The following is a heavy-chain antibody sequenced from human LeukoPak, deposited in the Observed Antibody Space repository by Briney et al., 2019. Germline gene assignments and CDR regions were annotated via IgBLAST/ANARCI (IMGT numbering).Heavy chain of an antibody. V-gene: IGHV3-21*01. J-gene: IGHJ6*02. D-gene: IGHD3/OR15-3a*01. Sequence: GGSLRLSCAASGFTFSSYSMNWVRQAPGKGLEWVSSISSSSSYIYYADSVKGRFTISRDNAKNSLYLQMNSLRAEDTAVYYCARENRLDFVSGYYYYGMNVRGQGTTVTVSS. CDR3: ARENRLDFVSGYYYYGMNV. CDR2: ISSSSSYI. CDR1: GFTFSSYS.